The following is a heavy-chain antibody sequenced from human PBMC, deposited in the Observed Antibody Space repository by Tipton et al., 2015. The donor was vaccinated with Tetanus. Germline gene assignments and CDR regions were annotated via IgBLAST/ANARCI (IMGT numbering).Heavy chain of an antibody. CDR1: GASINSSHHF. CDR2: ITGSGGST. D-gene: IGHD3-10*01. V-gene: IGHV3-23*01. CDR3: ATTHTLRD. J-gene: IGHJ4*02. Sequence: SLRLSCTVSGASINSSHHFWAWVRQSPGKGLEWVSAITGSGGSTYYADSVKGRFTISRDNSKNTLYLQMNSLRAEDTAVYYCATTHTLRDWGQGTLVAVSS.